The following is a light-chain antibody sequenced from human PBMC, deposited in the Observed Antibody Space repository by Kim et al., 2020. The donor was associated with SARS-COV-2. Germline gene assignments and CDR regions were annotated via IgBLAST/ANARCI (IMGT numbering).Light chain of an antibody. CDR2: SNN. CDR3: AAWDDRLNGVV. Sequence: GQMSTVTCSGSPDNIGVLTVNWFQQLPGTAPKLLIFSNNQRPSGVPDRFSASKSGTSASLAISGLQSEDEADYYCAAWDDRLNGVVFGGGTQLTVL. CDR1: PDNIGVLT. J-gene: IGLJ3*02. V-gene: IGLV1-44*01.